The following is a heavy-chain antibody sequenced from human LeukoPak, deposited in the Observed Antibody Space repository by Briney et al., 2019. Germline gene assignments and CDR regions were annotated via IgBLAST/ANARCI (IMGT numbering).Heavy chain of an antibody. CDR2: IIPILGIA. Sequence: GASVKVPCKASGGTFSSYAISWVRQAPGQGLEWMGRIIPILGIANYAQKFQGRVTITADKSTSTAYMELSSLRSEDTAVYYCASLPVGYGSSTPTAYWGQGTLVTVSS. D-gene: IGHD3-10*01. J-gene: IGHJ4*02. V-gene: IGHV1-69*04. CDR1: GGTFSSYA. CDR3: ASLPVGYGSSTPTAY.